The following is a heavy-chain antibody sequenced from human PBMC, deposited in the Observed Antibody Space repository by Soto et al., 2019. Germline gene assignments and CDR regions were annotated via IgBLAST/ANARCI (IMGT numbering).Heavy chain of an antibody. V-gene: IGHV4-4*02. Sequence: SETLSLTCAVSSGSISSSNWWSWVRQPPGKGLEWIGEIYHSGSTNYNPSLKSRVTISVDKSKNQFSLKLSSVTAADTAVYYCARDRLELTTHKIDGSRENYYYYYYMDVWGKGTTVTVSS. J-gene: IGHJ6*03. CDR2: IYHSGST. D-gene: IGHD1-7*01. CDR3: ARDRLELTTHKIDGSRENYYYYYYMDV. CDR1: SGSISSSNW.